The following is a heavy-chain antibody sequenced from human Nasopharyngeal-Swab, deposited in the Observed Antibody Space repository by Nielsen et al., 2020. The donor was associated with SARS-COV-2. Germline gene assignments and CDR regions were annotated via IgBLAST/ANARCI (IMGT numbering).Heavy chain of an antibody. Sequence: SETLSLTCTVSGGSISSSSYYWGWIRQPPGKGLEWIGSIYYSGSTYYNPSLKSRVTISVDTSKNQFSLKLSSVTAADTAVYYCASWDYGGNSVLDYWGQGTLVTVSS. D-gene: IGHD4-23*01. CDR3: ASWDYGGNSVLDY. CDR2: IYYSGST. CDR1: GGSISSSSYY. V-gene: IGHV4-39*01. J-gene: IGHJ4*02.